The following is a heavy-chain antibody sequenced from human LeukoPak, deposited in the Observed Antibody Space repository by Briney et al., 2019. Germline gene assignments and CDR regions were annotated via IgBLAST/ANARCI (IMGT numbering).Heavy chain of an antibody. J-gene: IGHJ4*02. CDR1: GYTFTNSY. CDR2: IDPNSGGT. V-gene: IGHV1-2*06. D-gene: IGHD1-26*01. CDR3: ASRRDSGSFGADY. Sequence: GASVKVSCKASGYTFTNSYIHWVRQAPGQGLEWMGRIDPNSGGTNYAQKFQGRVTITRDTPISTAYMELSRLTSDDTAVYYCASRRDSGSFGADYWGQGTLVTVSS.